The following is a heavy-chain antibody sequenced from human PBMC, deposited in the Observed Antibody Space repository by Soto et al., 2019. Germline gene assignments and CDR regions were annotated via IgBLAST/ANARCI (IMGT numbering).Heavy chain of an antibody. Sequence: SETLSLTCTVSGASISGYYWSWIRKSAGKGLEWIGGFYATGTTDYNPSLKSLVMMSVDTYKKQFSLKLRSVTAADTAVYYCVRDGTKTLRDWFDPWGQGISVTVSS. CDR3: VRDGTKTLRDWFDP. V-gene: IGHV4-4*07. CDR1: GASISGYY. D-gene: IGHD1-1*01. CDR2: FYATGTT. J-gene: IGHJ5*02.